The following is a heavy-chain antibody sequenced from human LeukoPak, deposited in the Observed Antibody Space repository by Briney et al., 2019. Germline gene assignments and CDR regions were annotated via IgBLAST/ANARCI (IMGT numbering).Heavy chain of an antibody. J-gene: IGHJ4*02. D-gene: IGHD3-22*01. V-gene: IGHV1-8*01. Sequence: ASVKVSCKASGYTFTSYDINWVRQATGQGLEWMGWMNPNSGNTGYAQKFQGRVTMTRNTSISTAYMELSSLRSEDTAVYYCARGPYYYDSSGYSAFDYWGQGTLVTVSS. CDR3: ARGPYYYDSSGYSAFDY. CDR1: GYTFTSYD. CDR2: MNPNSGNT.